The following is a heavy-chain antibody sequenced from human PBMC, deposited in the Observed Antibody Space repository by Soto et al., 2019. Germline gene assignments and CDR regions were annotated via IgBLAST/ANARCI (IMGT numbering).Heavy chain of an antibody. J-gene: IGHJ6*02. Sequence: EVQLLESGGGFVQPGGSLRLSCAASGFTFSSYAMNWVRQAPGKGLEWVSSISFSGDSTYYADSVKGRFTISKDTSKYTLFLQMNSLRAGDTAVYYFAGEYYGSGIYYYGMDVWGQGTTVTVSS. CDR3: AGEYYGSGIYYYGMDV. D-gene: IGHD3-10*01. CDR1: GFTFSSYA. V-gene: IGHV3-23*01. CDR2: ISFSGDST.